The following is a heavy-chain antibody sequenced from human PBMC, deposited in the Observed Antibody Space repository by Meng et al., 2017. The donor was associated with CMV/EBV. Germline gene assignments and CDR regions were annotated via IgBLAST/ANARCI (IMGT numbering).Heavy chain of an antibody. D-gene: IGHD1-26*01. V-gene: IGHV3-7*01. CDR1: GFTFSSYW. CDR3: ARDPPYSGAFDI. Sequence: GESLKISCAASGFTFSSYWMSWVRQAPGKGLEWVANIKQDGSEKYYVDSVKGRFTISRDNAKNSLYLQMNSLRAEDTAVYYCARDPPYSGAFDIWGQGTVVTVSS. CDR2: IKQDGSEK. J-gene: IGHJ3*02.